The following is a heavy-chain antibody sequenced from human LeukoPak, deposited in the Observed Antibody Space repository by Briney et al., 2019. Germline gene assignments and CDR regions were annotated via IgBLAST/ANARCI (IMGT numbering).Heavy chain of an antibody. D-gene: IGHD1-26*01. V-gene: IGHV3-30-3*01. CDR2: ISYDGSNK. J-gene: IGHJ4*02. CDR3: ARDQYSGSYLGY. CDR1: GFTFSSYA. Sequence: GGSLRLSCAASGFTFSSYAMHWVRQAPGKGLEWVAVISYDGSNKYYADSVKGRFTISRDNSKNTLYLQMNSLRAEDTAVYYCARDQYSGSYLGYWAREPWSPSPQ.